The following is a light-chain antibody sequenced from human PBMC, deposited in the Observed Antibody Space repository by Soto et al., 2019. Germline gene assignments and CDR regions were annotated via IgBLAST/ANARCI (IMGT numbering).Light chain of an antibody. CDR3: QSYDSSLRGNV. V-gene: IGLV1-40*01. CDR1: SSNIGAGFD. J-gene: IGLJ1*01. CDR2: GNT. Sequence: QSVLTQPPSVSGAPGQRVIMSCTGSSSNIGAGFDVHWYQQLPGSAPTLLIYGNTNRPTGVPDRFSGSKGGTSASLTITWLQADDDADYYCQSYDSSLRGNVFGPGTKLTVL.